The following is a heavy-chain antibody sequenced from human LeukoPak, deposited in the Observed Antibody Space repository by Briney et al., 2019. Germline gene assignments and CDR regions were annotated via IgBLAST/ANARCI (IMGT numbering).Heavy chain of an antibody. D-gene: IGHD3-9*01. CDR2: IKEDGSEK. CDR3: ARDQTYYDILTGYYKKYYYYYMDV. J-gene: IGHJ6*03. CDR1: GFTFSSYW. V-gene: IGHV3-7*03. Sequence: GGSLRLSCAASGFTFSSYWMSWVRQAPGKGLEWVANIKEDGSEKYYVDSVKGRFTISRDNAKNSLYLQMNSLRAEDTAVYYCARDQTYYDILTGYYKKYYYYYMDVWGKGTTVTASS.